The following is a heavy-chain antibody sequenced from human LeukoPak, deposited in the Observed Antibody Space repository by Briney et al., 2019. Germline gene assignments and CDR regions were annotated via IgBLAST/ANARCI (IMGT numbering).Heavy chain of an antibody. CDR2: IIPIFGTA. Sequence: SVKVSCKASGGTFSSYAISWVRQAPGQGLEWMGGIIPIFGTANYAQKFQGRVSITTDESTSTAYMELSSLRSEDTAVYYCASGGGSAVTTAADYWGQGTLVTVSS. D-gene: IGHD4-11*01. CDR3: ASGGGSAVTTAADY. J-gene: IGHJ4*02. CDR1: GGTFSSYA. V-gene: IGHV1-69*05.